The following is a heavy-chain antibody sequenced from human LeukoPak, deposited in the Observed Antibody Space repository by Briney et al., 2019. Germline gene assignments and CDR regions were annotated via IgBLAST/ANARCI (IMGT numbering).Heavy chain of an antibody. CDR1: VSTLTELS. V-gene: IGHV1-24*01. J-gene: IGHJ4*02. CDR3: ATVAASSGTYYLYYFHY. Sequence: VASVKVSCKVSVSTLTELSIHWVRQAPGKGLAWMGGFDPLDGETIYAQEFQGRVTMTEDTSTDTAYMELSSLRSEDTAVYYCATVAASSGTYYLYYFHYWGQGTLVTVSS. CDR2: FDPLDGET. D-gene: IGHD1-26*01.